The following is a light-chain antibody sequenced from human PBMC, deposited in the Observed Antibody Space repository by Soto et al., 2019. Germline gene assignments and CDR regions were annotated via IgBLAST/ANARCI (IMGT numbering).Light chain of an antibody. CDR3: QTWVTGTRV. CDR2: LNSDGSH. Sequence: QPVLSQSPSASASLGASVKLTCTLSRGHSRYGIAWHQQQPEKGPRYLMNLNSDGSHTKGDGIPDRFSGSSSGAERYLIISMLQSEDEADYYCQTWVTGTRVFGGGTKLTVL. V-gene: IGLV4-69*01. J-gene: IGLJ2*01. CDR1: RGHSRYG.